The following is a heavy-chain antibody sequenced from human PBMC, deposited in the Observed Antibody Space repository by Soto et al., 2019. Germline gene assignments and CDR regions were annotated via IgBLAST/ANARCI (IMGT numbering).Heavy chain of an antibody. CDR1: GYTFTGYY. V-gene: IGHV1-2*04. CDR2: INPNSGGT. D-gene: IGHD2-2*01. Sequence: ASVKVSCKASGYTFTGYYMHWVRQAPGQGLEWMGWINPNSGGTNYAQKFQGWVTMTRDTSISTAYMELSRLRSDDTAVYYCARGMVVVPAAMPPGWFDPRGQGTLVTVSS. CDR3: ARGMVVVPAAMPPGWFDP. J-gene: IGHJ5*02.